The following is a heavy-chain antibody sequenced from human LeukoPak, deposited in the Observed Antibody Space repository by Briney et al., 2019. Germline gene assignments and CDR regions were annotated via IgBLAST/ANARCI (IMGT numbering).Heavy chain of an antibody. V-gene: IGHV3-21*01. Sequence: GGSLRLSCAASGFTFSSYSMNWVRQAPGKGLEWVSSISSSSSYIYYADSVKGRFTISRDNAKNSLYLQVNSLRAEDTAVYYCAREPGPYGSGSYYYDYWGQGTLVTVSS. CDR3: AREPGPYGSGSYYYDY. CDR1: GFTFSSYS. J-gene: IGHJ4*02. CDR2: ISSSSSYI. D-gene: IGHD3-10*01.